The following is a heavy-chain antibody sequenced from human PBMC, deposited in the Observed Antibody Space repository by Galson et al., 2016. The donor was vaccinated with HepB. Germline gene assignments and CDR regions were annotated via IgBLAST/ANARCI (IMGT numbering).Heavy chain of an antibody. CDR3: AHSRRLGVFTLFDS. D-gene: IGHD7-27*01. V-gene: IGHV2-5*01. J-gene: IGHJ4*02. CDR2: LYYNDDK. Sequence: PALVKPTQTLTLTCTFSGFSLNTDAVAVGWIRQPPGKALDWLGLLYYNDDKRYRPSLQSRLTITKASSRDQVVLTMTNMDPVDTATYYYAHSRRLGVFTLFDSWGQGARVTVSS. CDR1: GFSLNTDAVA.